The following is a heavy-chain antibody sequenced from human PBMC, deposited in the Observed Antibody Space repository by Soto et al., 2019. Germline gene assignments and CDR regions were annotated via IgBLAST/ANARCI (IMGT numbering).Heavy chain of an antibody. CDR3: ARESSPNTYYYDSSGSSAFDY. Sequence: GAAVTVTCTACVGTFSSYASSWVRQAPGQGLEGMGGIIPIFGTANYAQKFQGRVTITADESTSTAYMELSSLRSEDTAVYYCARESSPNTYYYDSSGSSAFDYWGQGTLVTVSS. J-gene: IGHJ4*02. CDR2: IIPIFGTA. D-gene: IGHD3-22*01. V-gene: IGHV1-69*01. CDR1: VGTFSSYA.